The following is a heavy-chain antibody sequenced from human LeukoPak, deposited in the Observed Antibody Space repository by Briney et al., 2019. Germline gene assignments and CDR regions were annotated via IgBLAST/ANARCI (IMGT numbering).Heavy chain of an antibody. CDR1: GFTFSSYS. CDR2: ISSSSSYI. V-gene: IGHV3-21*01. J-gene: IGHJ3*02. CDR3: ARDPDWGSRGADAFDI. Sequence: GGSLRLSCAASGFTFSSYSMSWVRQAPGKGLEWVSSISSSSSYIYYADSVKGRFTISRDNAKNSLYLQMNSLRAEDTAVYYRARDPDWGSRGADAFDIWGQGTMVTVSS. D-gene: IGHD7-27*01.